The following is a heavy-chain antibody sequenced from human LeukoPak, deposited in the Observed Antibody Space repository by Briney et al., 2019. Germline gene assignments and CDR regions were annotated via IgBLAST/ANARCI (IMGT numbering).Heavy chain of an antibody. J-gene: IGHJ4*02. CDR2: ISSSSSYI. D-gene: IGHD6-19*01. Sequence: GGSLRLSCAASGFTFSSYSMNWVRQAPGKGLEWVSSISSSSSYIYYADSVKGRFTISRDNAKNSLYLQMNSLRAEDTAVYYCASFSIAVAGIGYWGQGTLVTVSS. CDR3: ASFSIAVAGIGY. CDR1: GFTFSSYS. V-gene: IGHV3-21*01.